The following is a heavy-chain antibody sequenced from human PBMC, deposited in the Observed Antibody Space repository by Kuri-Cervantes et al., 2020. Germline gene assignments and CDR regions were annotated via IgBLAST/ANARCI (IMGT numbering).Heavy chain of an antibody. J-gene: IGHJ5*02. D-gene: IGHD3-9*01. CDR2: INPSGGST. V-gene: IGHV1-46*01. CDR1: GYTFTSYY. Sequence: ASVKVSCKAPGYTFTSYYMHWVRQAPGQGLEWMGIINPSGGSTSYAQKFQGRVTMTRDTSTSTVYMELSSLRSDDTAVYYCARDPLLLRYFDWSINGWFDPWGQGTLVTVSS. CDR3: ARDPLLLRYFDWSINGWFDP.